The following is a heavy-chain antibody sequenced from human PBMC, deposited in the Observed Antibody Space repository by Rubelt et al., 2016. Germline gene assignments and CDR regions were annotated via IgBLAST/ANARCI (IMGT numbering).Heavy chain of an antibody. V-gene: IGHV4-39*01. J-gene: IGHJ4*02. CDR3: ARLYNGSYLMDY. CDR2: IYYTGIT. D-gene: IGHD1-26*01. Sequence: ETLSLTCSVSGGPISSGSFHWGWIRQPPGKGLEWIGSIYYTGITYYNLSLKSRVTISIDTSRNQFSLRLRSVTAADTAVYYCARLYNGSYLMDYWGQGALVTVSS. CDR1: GGPISSGSFH.